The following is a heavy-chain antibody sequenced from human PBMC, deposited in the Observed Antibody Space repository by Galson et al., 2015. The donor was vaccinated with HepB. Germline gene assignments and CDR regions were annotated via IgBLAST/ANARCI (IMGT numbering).Heavy chain of an antibody. CDR1: GYTFTSYD. CDR3: ARVLRYCSSTSCYYDFDY. D-gene: IGHD2-2*01. J-gene: IGHJ4*02. CDR2: MNPNSGNT. V-gene: IGHV1-8*01. Sequence: SVKVSCKASGYTFTSYDINWVRQATGQGLEWMGWMNPNSGNTGYAQKFQGRVTMTRNTSISTAYMELSSLRSEDTAVYYCARVLRYCSSTSCYYDFDYWGQGTLVTVSS.